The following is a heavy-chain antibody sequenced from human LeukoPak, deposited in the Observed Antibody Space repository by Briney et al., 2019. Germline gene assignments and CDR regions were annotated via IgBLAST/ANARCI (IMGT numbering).Heavy chain of an antibody. J-gene: IGHJ4*02. Sequence: ASVNVSCKASVYTLTSYGISWVRQAPGQGLEGMGWISAYNGNTNYAQKLQGRVTMTTDTSTSTAYMELRSMRSDGTAVYYCARDSRIRGFDYWGQGTLVTVSS. CDR3: ARDSRIRGFDY. CDR2: ISAYNGNT. V-gene: IGHV1-18*01. CDR1: VYTLTSYG. D-gene: IGHD6-13*01.